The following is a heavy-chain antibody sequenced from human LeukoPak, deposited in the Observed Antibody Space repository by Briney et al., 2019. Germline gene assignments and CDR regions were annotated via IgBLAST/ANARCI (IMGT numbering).Heavy chain of an antibody. J-gene: IGHJ4*02. CDR2: INPNSGVT. CDR1: GYTFTGYY. V-gene: IGHV1-2*02. Sequence: ASVKVSCKASGYTFTGYYMHWVRQAPGQGLEWMGWINPNSGVTNYAQKFQGRVTMTRDTSISTVYMELSRLRSEDTAVYYCARDDYGDYRRKFDYWGQGTLVTVSS. CDR3: ARDDYGDYRRKFDY. D-gene: IGHD4-17*01.